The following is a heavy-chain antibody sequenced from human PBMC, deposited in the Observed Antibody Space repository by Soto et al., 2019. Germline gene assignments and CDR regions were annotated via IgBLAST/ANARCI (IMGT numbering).Heavy chain of an antibody. V-gene: IGHV3-23*01. J-gene: IGHJ4*02. CDR3: AKDFLIAVAGTYFDY. D-gene: IGHD6-19*01. Sequence: EVQLLESGGGLVQPGGSLRLSCAASGFTFSSYAMSWVRQAPGKGLEWVSAISGSGGSTYYADSVKGRFTISRDNSKNTLYLHMNSLRAEDTAVYYCAKDFLIAVAGTYFDYWGQGTLVTVSS. CDR1: GFTFSSYA. CDR2: ISGSGGST.